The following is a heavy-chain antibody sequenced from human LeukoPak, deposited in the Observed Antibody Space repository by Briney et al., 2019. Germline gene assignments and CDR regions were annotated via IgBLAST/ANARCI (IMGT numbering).Heavy chain of an antibody. V-gene: IGHV5-51*01. CDR2: IYPGDSDP. CDR1: GYSFTSYW. D-gene: IGHD3-9*01. CDR3: ARPLLTGYPEIGY. J-gene: IGHJ4*02. Sequence: GESLKISCKVSGYSFTSYWIGWVRQMPGKGLEWVGIIYPGDSDPKYSPSFQGQVTISVDKSITTAYLQWSSLKASDTAIYYCARPLLTGYPEIGYWGQGTLVTVSS.